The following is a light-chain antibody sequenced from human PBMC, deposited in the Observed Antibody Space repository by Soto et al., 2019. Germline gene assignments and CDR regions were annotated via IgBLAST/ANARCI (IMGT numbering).Light chain of an antibody. CDR3: SSYAGSSARVV. Sequence: QSVLTQPASVSGSPGQSITISCTRSSTDFENYNLVSWYQHGPDKAPKLIIYEGTKRPSEISDRISGSESYTTASLIISGLQPEDEADYYCSSYAGSSARVVFGGGTKLTVL. CDR1: STDFENYNL. J-gene: IGLJ2*01. V-gene: IGLV2-23*01. CDR2: EGT.